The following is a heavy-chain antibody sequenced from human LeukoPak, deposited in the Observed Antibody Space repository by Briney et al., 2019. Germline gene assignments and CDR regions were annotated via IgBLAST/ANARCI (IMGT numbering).Heavy chain of an antibody. D-gene: IGHD3-22*01. CDR1: GFTFSSYW. CDR2: ISSGGSVI. V-gene: IGHV3-74*01. Sequence: PGGSLRLSCAASGFTFSSYWMHWVRQAPGKGLVWVARISSGGSVITYADSVKGRFSISRDDAKNTLYLQMDSLRAEDTALYYCAREQNYYDSSGLPPIGFDPWGQGTLVTVSS. J-gene: IGHJ5*02. CDR3: AREQNYYDSSGLPPIGFDP.